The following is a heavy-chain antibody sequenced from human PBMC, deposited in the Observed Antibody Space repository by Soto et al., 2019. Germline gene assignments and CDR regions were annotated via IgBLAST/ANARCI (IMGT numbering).Heavy chain of an antibody. CDR2: ISGSGGST. J-gene: IGHJ4*02. CDR3: ARVPSIVVSSSYYFDY. D-gene: IGHD3-22*01. Sequence: GGSLRLSCAASGFTFSSYAMSWVRQAPGKGLEWVSAISGSGGSTYYADSVKGRFTISRDNSKNTLYLQMNSLRAEDTAVYYCARVPSIVVSSSYYFDYWGQGTLVTVSS. V-gene: IGHV3-23*01. CDR1: GFTFSSYA.